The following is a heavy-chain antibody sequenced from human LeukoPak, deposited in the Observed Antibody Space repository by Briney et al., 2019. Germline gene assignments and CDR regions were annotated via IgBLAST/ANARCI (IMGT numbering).Heavy chain of an antibody. CDR2: ISYDGSNK. J-gene: IGHJ6*02. V-gene: IGHV3-30-3*01. CDR3: ARDRPHVLRFLEWKYGMDV. CDR1: GFTFSSYA. D-gene: IGHD3-3*01. Sequence: PGGSLRLSCASSGFTFSSYAMHWVRQARGKGLEWVAVISYDGSNKYYADSVKGRFTISRDNSKNTLYLQMNSLRAEDTAVYYCARDRPHVLRFLEWKYGMDVWGQGTTVTVSS.